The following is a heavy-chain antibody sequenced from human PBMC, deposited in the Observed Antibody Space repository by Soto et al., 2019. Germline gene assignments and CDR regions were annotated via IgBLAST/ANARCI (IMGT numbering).Heavy chain of an antibody. Sequence: QVQLQESGPGLVKPSQTLSLTCTVSGGSIRGGDYYLNWIRQFPGKGLEWIGSIYSGESTGYNPAFQSRIAISEDTSNNVFFRRLASVTGAVTATYYCVCRIGLSRLGYDGYDLWGQGTLVIVSS. J-gene: IGHJ3*01. D-gene: IGHD2-15*01. V-gene: IGHV4-30-4*01. CDR3: VCRIGLSRLGYDGYDL. CDR2: IYSGEST. CDR1: GGSIRGGDYY.